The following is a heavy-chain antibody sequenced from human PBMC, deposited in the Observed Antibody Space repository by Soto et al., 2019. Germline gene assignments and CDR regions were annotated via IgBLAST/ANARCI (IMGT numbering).Heavy chain of an antibody. CDR2: IIPILGTA. CDR3: ARDYLEGYCGGGSGPGGWFDP. J-gene: IGHJ5*02. D-gene: IGHD2-15*01. Sequence: QVQLVQSGAEVKKPGSSVKVSCKASGGTFSSYAISWVRQAPGQGLEWMGGIIPILGTANYAQKFQGRVTITADESTSTADVELRSLGSEDSAVYSGARDYLEGYCGGGSGPGGWFDPWGQGTLVTVSS. V-gene: IGHV1-69*01. CDR1: GGTFSSYA.